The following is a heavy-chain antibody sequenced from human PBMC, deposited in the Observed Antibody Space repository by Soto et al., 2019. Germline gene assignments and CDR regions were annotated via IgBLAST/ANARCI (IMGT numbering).Heavy chain of an antibody. CDR3: AKDLSMSSSGWIDY. CDR2: ISGSGGST. V-gene: IGHV3-23*01. J-gene: IGHJ4*02. CDR1: GFTFSSYA. D-gene: IGHD6-19*01. Sequence: GESLKISCAASGFTFSSYAMSWVRQAPGKGLEWVSAISGSGGSTYYADSVKGRFTISRDNSKNTLYLQMNSLRAEDTAVYYCAKDLSMSSSGWIDYWGQGTLVTVSS.